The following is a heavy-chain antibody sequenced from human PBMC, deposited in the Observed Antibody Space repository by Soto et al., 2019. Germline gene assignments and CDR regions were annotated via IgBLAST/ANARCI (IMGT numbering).Heavy chain of an antibody. Sequence: LRLSCVASGFTFSSYGMHWVRQAPGKGLEWVAVISYDGSNKYYADSVKGRFTISRDNSKNTLYLQMNSLRAEDTAVYYCAKDLPAYSGYDFSDYWGQGTLVTVSS. CDR3: AKDLPAYSGYDFSDY. V-gene: IGHV3-30*18. D-gene: IGHD5-12*01. J-gene: IGHJ4*02. CDR1: GFTFSSYG. CDR2: ISYDGSNK.